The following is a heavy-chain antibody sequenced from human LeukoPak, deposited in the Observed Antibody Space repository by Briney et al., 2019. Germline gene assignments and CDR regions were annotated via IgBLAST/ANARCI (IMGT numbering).Heavy chain of an antibody. CDR1: GFTASSNY. D-gene: IGHD6-13*01. Sequence: GGSLRLSCAASGFTASSNYMSWVRQAPGKGLEWVSAIYSGDNPYYADSVKGRFTISRDNSKNTLYLQMNSLRAEDTAVYYCAREYSSSWYVYWYFDLWGRGTLVTVSS. CDR2: IYSGDNP. CDR3: AREYSSSWYVYWYFDL. J-gene: IGHJ2*01. V-gene: IGHV3-66*02.